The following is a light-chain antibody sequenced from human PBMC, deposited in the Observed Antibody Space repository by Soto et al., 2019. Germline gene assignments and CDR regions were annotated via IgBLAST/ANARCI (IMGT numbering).Light chain of an antibody. V-gene: IGKV1-5*03. CDR3: QHADSFPLIT. J-gene: IGKJ5*01. Sequence: DIQMTQSPSTLSASVGDRFTITCRASHSINRLLAWYQQKPGKAPRLLIYKASTLESGVPSRFSGSGSGTDFTLTISSLQPEDFATYYCQHADSFPLITFGQGTRLEIK. CDR1: HSINRL. CDR2: KAS.